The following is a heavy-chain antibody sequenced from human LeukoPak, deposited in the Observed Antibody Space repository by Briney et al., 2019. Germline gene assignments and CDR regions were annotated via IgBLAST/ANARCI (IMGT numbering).Heavy chain of an antibody. CDR2: IGSRSRTT. D-gene: IGHD6-13*01. J-gene: IGHJ3*02. Sequence: GGPLSLSCEASGLTSRINGMNWFRQAQGLGLEWVSYIGSRSRTTYYADSVKGRFTISRDNAKNSLYLQMNSLRDEDTAVYYCARGFGSNFDIWGQGTMVTVSS. V-gene: IGHV3-48*02. CDR1: GLTSRING. CDR3: ARGFGSNFDI.